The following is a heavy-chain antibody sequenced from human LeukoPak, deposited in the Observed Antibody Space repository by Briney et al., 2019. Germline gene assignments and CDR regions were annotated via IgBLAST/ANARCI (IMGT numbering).Heavy chain of an antibody. Sequence: GGSLRLSCAASGFTFSDYFMSWIRQAPGKGLEWVSYISTGGSTIYYADSVKGRFTISRDNAKNSLYLQMDSLRAEDTAVYFCARDNDYYYYGMDVWGQGTTVTATS. CDR3: ARDNDYYYYGMDV. J-gene: IGHJ6*02. CDR2: ISTGGSTI. V-gene: IGHV3-11*01. CDR1: GFTFSDYF.